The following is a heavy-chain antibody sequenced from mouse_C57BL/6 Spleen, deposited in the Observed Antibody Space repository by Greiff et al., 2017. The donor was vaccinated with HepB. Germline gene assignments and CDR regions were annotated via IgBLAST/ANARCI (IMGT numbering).Heavy chain of an antibody. CDR2: INPNNGGT. J-gene: IGHJ1*03. CDR1: GYTFTDYY. CDR3: APLRSGYFDV. V-gene: IGHV1-26*01. D-gene: IGHD1-1*01. Sequence: EVQLQQSGPELVKPGASVKISCKASGYTFTDYYMNWVKQSHGKSLEWIGDINPNNGGTSYNQKFKGKATLTVDKSSSTAYMELRSLTSEDSAVYYCAPLRSGYFDVWGTGTTVTVSS.